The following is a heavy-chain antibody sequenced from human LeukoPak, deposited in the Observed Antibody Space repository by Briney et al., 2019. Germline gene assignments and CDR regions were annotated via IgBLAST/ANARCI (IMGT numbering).Heavy chain of an antibody. CDR2: VSSSSYI. Sequence: GGSLRLSCAASGFSFSSYSMNWVRQALGKGLEWVSSVSSSSYISYADSVKGRFTISRDNAKKSLYLQMNSLRAEDTAVYYCARDIPRGSGYYFDYWGQGTLVTVPS. CDR1: GFSFSSYS. J-gene: IGHJ4*02. V-gene: IGHV3-21*01. D-gene: IGHD3-22*01. CDR3: ARDIPRGSGYYFDY.